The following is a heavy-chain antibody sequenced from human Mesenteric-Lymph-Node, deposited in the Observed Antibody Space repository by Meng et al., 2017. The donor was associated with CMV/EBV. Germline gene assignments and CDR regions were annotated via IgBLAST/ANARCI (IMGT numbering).Heavy chain of an antibody. J-gene: IGHJ4*02. CDR1: GGSFSGYY. Sequence: QVQLQQWGAGLLKPAETLSLTCDVYGGSFSGYYWSWIRQPPGKGLEWIGEINHSGSTNYSPSLKSRVTISVDTSKNQFSLKLSSVTAADTAVYYCARHQRWLKSEGGFNYWGQGTLVTVSS. D-gene: IGHD4-23*01. CDR3: ARHQRWLKSEGGFNY. CDR2: INHSGST. V-gene: IGHV4-34*01.